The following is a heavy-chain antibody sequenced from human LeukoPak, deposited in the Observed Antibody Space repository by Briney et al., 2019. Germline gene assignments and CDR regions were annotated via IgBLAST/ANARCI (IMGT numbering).Heavy chain of an antibody. V-gene: IGHV3-7*01. CDR2: IKQDGSEK. CDR1: GFTFSNYW. Sequence: PGGSLRLSCAASGFTFSNYWMSWVRQAPGKGLEWVANIKQDGSEKYYVDSVKGRFTISRDNAKNSLYLQMNSLRAEDTAVYYCARAGDCGGDCYYFDYWGQGTLVTVSS. CDR3: ARAGDCGGDCYYFDY. J-gene: IGHJ4*02. D-gene: IGHD2-21*02.